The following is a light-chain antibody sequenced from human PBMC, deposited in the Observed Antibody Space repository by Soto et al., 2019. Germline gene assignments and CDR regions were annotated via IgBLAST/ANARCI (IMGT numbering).Light chain of an antibody. CDR2: AAS. CDR1: QSISSF. V-gene: IGKV1-39*01. Sequence: DIQMTQSPSSLSASVGDRVTITCRTSQSISSFLNWYQQRPGKAPKALIYAASSLHTGVPSRFSGRGSGTEFTLTISTLQPEDFATYFCQQSYSPPYTFGQGTKLEIK. CDR3: QQSYSPPYT. J-gene: IGKJ2*01.